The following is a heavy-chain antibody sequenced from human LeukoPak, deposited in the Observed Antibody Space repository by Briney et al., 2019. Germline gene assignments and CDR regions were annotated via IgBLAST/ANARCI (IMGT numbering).Heavy chain of an antibody. V-gene: IGHV3-48*01. CDR1: GFTFSSYS. D-gene: IGHD6-19*01. Sequence: GGSLSLSCAAAGFTFSSYSMNWVRQAPGKGLEWVSYISSSSSTIYYADSVKGRFTISRDNAKNSLYLQMNSLRAEDTAVYYCASTDSILSVAGTSAFDIWGQGTMVTVS. J-gene: IGHJ3*02. CDR3: ASTDSILSVAGTSAFDI. CDR2: ISSSSSTI.